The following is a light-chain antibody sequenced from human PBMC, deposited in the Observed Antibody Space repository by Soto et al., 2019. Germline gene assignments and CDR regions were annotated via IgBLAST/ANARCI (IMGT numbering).Light chain of an antibody. CDR2: EVT. CDR1: SSDVGGYKY. J-gene: IGLJ2*01. CDR3: GSYTSDNICVV. V-gene: IGLV2-14*01. Sequence: QPVLTQPASVSGSPGQSITISCTGTSSDVGGYKYVSWYQQHPGKAPKLIIYEVTNRPSGVSNRFSGSKSGNTASLIISGLQAEDDDDYYCGSYTSDNICVVFGGGTKLTVL.